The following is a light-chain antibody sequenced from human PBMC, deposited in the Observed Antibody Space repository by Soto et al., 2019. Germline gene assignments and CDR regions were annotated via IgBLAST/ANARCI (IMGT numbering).Light chain of an antibody. Sequence: DIQMTQSPSTLSASVGDRVTITCRASQSISSWLAWYQQKPGKAPKLLIYKASSLESGVPSRFSGSGSGTEFTLTISSLQPDDFATDYCQQYNSPYTFGQGPKLEIK. CDR3: QQYNSPYT. V-gene: IGKV1-5*03. CDR1: QSISSW. J-gene: IGKJ2*01. CDR2: KAS.